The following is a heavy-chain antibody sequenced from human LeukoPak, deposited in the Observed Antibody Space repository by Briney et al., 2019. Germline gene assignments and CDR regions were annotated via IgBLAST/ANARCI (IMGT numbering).Heavy chain of an antibody. Sequence: ASVKVSCKASGGTFSSYAISWVRQAPGQGLEWMGGIIPIFGTANYAQKFQGRVTITADESTSTAYMELSSLRSEDTAVYYCASSVNWSAGWQQLVHWFDPWGQGTLVTVSS. V-gene: IGHV1-69*13. CDR3: ASSVNWSAGWQQLVHWFDP. CDR2: IIPIFGTA. J-gene: IGHJ5*02. D-gene: IGHD6-13*01. CDR1: GGTFSSYA.